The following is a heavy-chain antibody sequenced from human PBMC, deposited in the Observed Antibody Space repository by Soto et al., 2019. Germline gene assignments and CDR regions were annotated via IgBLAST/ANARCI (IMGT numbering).Heavy chain of an antibody. V-gene: IGHV4-59*01. CDR3: ARRLYNWNHHDAFDI. CDR1: GGSISSYY. CDR2: IYYSGST. Sequence: PSETLSLTCTVSGGSISSYYWSWIRQPPGKGLEWIGYIYYSGSTNYNPSLKSRVTISVDTSKNQFSLKLSSVTAADTAVYYCARRLYNWNHHDAFDIWGQGTMVTVSS. D-gene: IGHD1-20*01. J-gene: IGHJ3*02.